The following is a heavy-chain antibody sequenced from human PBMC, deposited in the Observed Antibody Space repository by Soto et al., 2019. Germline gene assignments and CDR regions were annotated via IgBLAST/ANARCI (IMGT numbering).Heavy chain of an antibody. CDR1: GGTFSNYA. CDR2: IIPIFGTA. J-gene: IGHJ6*02. D-gene: IGHD2-15*01. Sequence: ASVKVSCKASGGTFSNYAISWVRQAPGQGLEWMGGIIPIFGTANYAQKFQGRVTITADESTSTAYMELSSLRSEDTAVYYCARGYCSGGSCYSRLYYYGMDVWGQGTTVTVSS. CDR3: ARGYCSGGSCYSRLYYYGMDV. V-gene: IGHV1-69*13.